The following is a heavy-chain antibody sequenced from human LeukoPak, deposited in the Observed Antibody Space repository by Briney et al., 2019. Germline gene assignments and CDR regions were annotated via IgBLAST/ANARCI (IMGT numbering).Heavy chain of an antibody. J-gene: IGHJ3*02. CDR1: GGSFSGYY. V-gene: IGHV4-34*01. Sequence: PSETLSLTCAVYGGSFSGYYWSWIRQPPGKGLEWIGEINHSGSTNYNPSLKSRVTISVDTSKNQFSLKLSSVTAADTAVYYCARVRKLRFLEWPRDAFDIWGQGTMVTVSS. D-gene: IGHD3-3*01. CDR3: ARVRKLRFLEWPRDAFDI. CDR2: INHSGST.